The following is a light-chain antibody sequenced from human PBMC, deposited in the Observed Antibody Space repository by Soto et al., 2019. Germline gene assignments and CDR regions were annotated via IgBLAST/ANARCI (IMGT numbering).Light chain of an antibody. V-gene: IGKV1-5*03. CDR1: QSVSSW. J-gene: IGKJ1*01. Sequence: DIQMTQSPSTLSASVGDRVTITCRASQSVSSWLAWHQQKPGKAPNLLIYKASSIESGVPSRFSGSGSGTQYTLTISSLQPDDVATYYCQQYDSYPWTSGQGTKVEIK. CDR2: KAS. CDR3: QQYDSYPWT.